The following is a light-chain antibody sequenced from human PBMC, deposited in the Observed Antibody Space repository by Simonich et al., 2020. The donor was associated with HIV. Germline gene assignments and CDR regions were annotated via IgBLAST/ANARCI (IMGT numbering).Light chain of an antibody. Sequence: EIVMTQSPATLSASPGGRATLSCRASQSVSSNFAWYQQKPGQAPRLLIYGASTRATGIPARFSGSGSGTEFTLTISSLQSEDFAVYYCQQYNNWPLTFGQGTRLEIK. V-gene: IGKV3-15*01. CDR1: QSVSSN. CDR2: GAS. J-gene: IGKJ5*01. CDR3: QQYNNWPLT.